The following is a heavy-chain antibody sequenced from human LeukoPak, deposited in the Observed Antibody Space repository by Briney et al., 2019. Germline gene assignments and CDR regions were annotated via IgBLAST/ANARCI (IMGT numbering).Heavy chain of an antibody. Sequence: ASVKGSCKVSGYTLTELSMHWVRQAPGKGLEWMGGFDPEDGETIYAQKFQGRVTMTEDTSTDTAYMELSSLRSEDTAVYYCATGIAVAGTTGFDYWGQGTLVTVSS. J-gene: IGHJ4*02. CDR2: FDPEDGET. CDR3: ATGIAVAGTTGFDY. CDR1: GYTLTELS. D-gene: IGHD6-19*01. V-gene: IGHV1-24*01.